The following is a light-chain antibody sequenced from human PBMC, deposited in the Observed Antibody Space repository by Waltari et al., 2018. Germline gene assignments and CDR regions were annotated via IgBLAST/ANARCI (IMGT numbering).Light chain of an antibody. V-gene: IGKV3-20*01. CDR3: QHYVRLPVT. Sequence: EVVLTQSPGTLSLSPGERATLSCRTSQSVGRTLAWYQQKPGQAPRLLIYAASTRATGIPDRFSGSGSGTDFSLIITRLEPEDFAVYYCQHYVRLPVTFGQGTKVEIK. CDR1: QSVGRT. J-gene: IGKJ1*01. CDR2: AAS.